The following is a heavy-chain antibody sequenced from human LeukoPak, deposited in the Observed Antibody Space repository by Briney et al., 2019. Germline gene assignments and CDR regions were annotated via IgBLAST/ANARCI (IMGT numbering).Heavy chain of an antibody. CDR1: GYTFTGYY. J-gene: IGHJ4*02. Sequence: ASVKVSCKASGYTFTGYYMHWVRQAPGQGLEWMGWVNPDYGGTNYAQKFQVRVTMTRDTSISTAYMELNRLRSDDTAVYYCARSPVVGPTTSTFDYWGQGALVTVSS. D-gene: IGHD1-26*01. CDR3: ARSPVVGPTTSTFDY. CDR2: VNPDYGGT. V-gene: IGHV1-2*02.